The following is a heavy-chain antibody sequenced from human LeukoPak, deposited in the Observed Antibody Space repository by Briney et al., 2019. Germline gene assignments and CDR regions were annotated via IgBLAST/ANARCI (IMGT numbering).Heavy chain of an antibody. D-gene: IGHD2-2*01. CDR3: AKGVVPAGKGYGMDV. CDR1: GFTFSSYA. V-gene: IGHV3-23*01. Sequence: GGSLRLSCAASGFTFSSYAMSWVRQAPGKGLEWVSAISGSGGSTYYADSVKGRLTISRDNSKNTLYLQMSSLRAEDTAVYYCAKGVVPAGKGYGMDVWGQGTTVTVSS. CDR2: ISGSGGST. J-gene: IGHJ6*02.